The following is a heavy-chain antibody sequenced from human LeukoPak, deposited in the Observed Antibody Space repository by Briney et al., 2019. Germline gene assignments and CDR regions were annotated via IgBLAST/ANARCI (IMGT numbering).Heavy chain of an antibody. V-gene: IGHV4-34*01. CDR2: INHSGST. Sequence: PSETLSLTCAVYGGSFSGYYWSWIRRPPGKGLEWIGEINHSGSTNYNPSLKSRVTISVDTSKNQFSLKLSSVTAADTAVYYCARLPFYYYDSSGPNWFDPWGQGTLVTVSS. J-gene: IGHJ5*02. CDR3: ARLPFYYYDSSGPNWFDP. CDR1: GGSFSGYY. D-gene: IGHD3-22*01.